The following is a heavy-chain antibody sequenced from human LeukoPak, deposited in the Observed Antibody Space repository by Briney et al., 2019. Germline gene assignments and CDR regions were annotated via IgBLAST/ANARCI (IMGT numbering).Heavy chain of an antibody. CDR1: GYTFTSYY. CDR3: ARRGSLWFGDPTGYYYYMDV. J-gene: IGHJ6*03. CDR2: INPSGGST. Sequence: GASVKVSCKASGYTFTSYYMHWVRQAPGQGLEWMGIINPSGGSTSYAQKFQGRVTMTRDMSTSTVYMELSSLRSEDTAVYYCARRGSLWFGDPTGYYYYMDVRGKGTTVTVSS. V-gene: IGHV1-46*01. D-gene: IGHD3-10*01.